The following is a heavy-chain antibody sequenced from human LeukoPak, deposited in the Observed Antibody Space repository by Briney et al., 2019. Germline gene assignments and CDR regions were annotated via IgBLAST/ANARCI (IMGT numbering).Heavy chain of an antibody. D-gene: IGHD2-2*01. Sequence: ASVKVSCKASGYTFTAYYMHWVRQAPGQGLEWMGILNPSGGSTSYAQKFQGRVTMTRDMSTSTVYMELSSLRSEDTAVYYCARENCSSTTCYGGPPDYWGQGTLVTVSS. V-gene: IGHV1-46*01. CDR3: ARENCSSTTCYGGPPDY. J-gene: IGHJ4*02. CDR1: GYTFTAYY. CDR2: LNPSGGST.